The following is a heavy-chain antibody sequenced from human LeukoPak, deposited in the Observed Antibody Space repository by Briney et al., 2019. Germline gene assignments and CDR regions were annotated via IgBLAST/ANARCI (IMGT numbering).Heavy chain of an antibody. CDR1: GYTFTSYD. CDR2: MNPNSGNT. CDR3: ARSGIQLWLHYYYYGMDV. J-gene: IGHJ6*02. V-gene: IGHV1-8*01. Sequence: ASVKVSCKASGYTFTSYDINWVRQATGQGLEWMGWMNPNSGNTGYAQKFQGRVTVTRNTSISTAYMELGSLRSEDTAVYYCARSGIQLWLHYYYYGMDVWGQGTTVTVSS. D-gene: IGHD5-18*01.